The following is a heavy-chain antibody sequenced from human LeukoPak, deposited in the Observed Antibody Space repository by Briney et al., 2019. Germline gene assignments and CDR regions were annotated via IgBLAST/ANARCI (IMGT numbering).Heavy chain of an antibody. V-gene: IGHV4-59*01. J-gene: IGHJ5*02. CDR1: GGSISSYY. Sequence: SETLSLTCTVSGGSISSYYWSWIRQPPGKGLEWIGYIYYSGSTNYNPSLKSRVTISVDTSKNQLSLKLSSVTAADTAVYYCARGYTAAAELNAWGQGTLVTLSS. CDR3: ARGYTAAAELNA. CDR2: IYYSGST. D-gene: IGHD6-13*01.